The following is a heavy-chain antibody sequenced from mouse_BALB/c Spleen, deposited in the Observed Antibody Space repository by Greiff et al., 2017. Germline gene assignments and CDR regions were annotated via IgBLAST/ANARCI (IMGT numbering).Heavy chain of an antibody. D-gene: IGHD1-1*01. Sequence: EVNVVESGGGLVKPGGSLKLSCAASGFTFSDYYMYWVCQTPEKRLEWVATISSGGSYTYYQDSVKGRFTISRDNAKNTLYLQMCSLKSEDSAMYYCATYGSSFFAYWGQGTLVTVSA. V-gene: IGHV5-4*02. J-gene: IGHJ3*01. CDR3: ATYGSSFFAY. CDR1: GFTFSDYY. CDR2: ISSGGSYT.